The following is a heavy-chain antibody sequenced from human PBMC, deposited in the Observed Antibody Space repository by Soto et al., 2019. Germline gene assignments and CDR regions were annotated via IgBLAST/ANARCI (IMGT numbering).Heavy chain of an antibody. CDR3: ARIAARWLQRKYHFDY. V-gene: IGHV4-39*01. Sequence: WETQYRTYSFSGCSISSSSYYWGWIRQPPGKWLEWIGSIYYSGSTYYNPSLKSRVTISVDTSKNQFSLKLSSVTAADTAVYYCARIAARWLQRKYHFDYWGQGTLVTVSS. J-gene: IGHJ4*02. D-gene: IGHD5-12*01. CDR2: IYYSGST. CDR1: GCSISSSSYY.